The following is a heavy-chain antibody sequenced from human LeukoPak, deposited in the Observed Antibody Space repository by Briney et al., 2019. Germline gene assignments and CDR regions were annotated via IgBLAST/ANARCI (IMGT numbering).Heavy chain of an antibody. CDR1: GFTFSSYG. J-gene: IGHJ4*02. Sequence: GRSLRLPCAASGFTFSSYGMHWVRQAPGKGLEWVAVTSYDGSNKYYADSVKGRFTISRDNSKNTLYLQMNSLRAEDTAVYYCAKDWAHSGYDSSGYCDYWGQGTLVTVSS. CDR2: TSYDGSNK. D-gene: IGHD3-22*01. V-gene: IGHV3-30*18. CDR3: AKDWAHSGYDSSGYCDY.